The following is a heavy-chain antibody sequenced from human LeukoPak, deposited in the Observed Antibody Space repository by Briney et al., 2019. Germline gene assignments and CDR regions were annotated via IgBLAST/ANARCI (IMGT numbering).Heavy chain of an antibody. D-gene: IGHD1-26*01. CDR1: GDSVSSNSAA. Sequence: SQTLSLTCAISGDSVSSNSAAWNWIRQSPSRGLEWLGRTYYRSKWYNDYAVSVKSRITINPDTSKNQFSLQLNSVTPEDTAVYYCARGQWELLSSEYYFDYWGQGTLVTVSS. V-gene: IGHV6-1*01. J-gene: IGHJ4*02. CDR2: TYYRSKWYN. CDR3: ARGQWELLSSEYYFDY.